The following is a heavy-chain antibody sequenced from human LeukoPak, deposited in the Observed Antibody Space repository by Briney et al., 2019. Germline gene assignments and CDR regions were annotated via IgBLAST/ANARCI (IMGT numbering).Heavy chain of an antibody. CDR3: ARADMVRGVIDY. V-gene: IGHV3-9*03. CDR1: GFTFDDYA. J-gene: IGHJ4*02. Sequence: PGGSLRLSCAASGFTFDDYAMHWVRQAPGKGLEWVSGISWNSGSIGYADSVKGRFTISRDNAKNSLYLQMNSLRAEDMALYYCARADMVRGVIDYWGQGTLVTVSS. D-gene: IGHD3-10*01. CDR2: ISWNSGSI.